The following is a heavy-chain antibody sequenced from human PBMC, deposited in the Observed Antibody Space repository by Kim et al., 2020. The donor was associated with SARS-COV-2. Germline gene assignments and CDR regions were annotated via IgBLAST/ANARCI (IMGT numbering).Heavy chain of an antibody. V-gene: IGHV3-53*01. CDR3: AGGGYYYGSGSYGGD. D-gene: IGHD3-10*01. Sequence: DSLKGRFTISRDNSKNTVYLQMNSLRAEDTGVYYCAGGGYYYGSGSYGGDWGQGTLVTVSS. J-gene: IGHJ4*02.